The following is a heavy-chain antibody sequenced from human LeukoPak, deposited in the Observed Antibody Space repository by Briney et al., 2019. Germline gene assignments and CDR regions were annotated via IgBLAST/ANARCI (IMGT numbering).Heavy chain of an antibody. Sequence: SGTLSFTCTVSGGSISSSSCLWAWIRQPPGKGLEWIGSIYYSGSAYYNPSLKSRVAISVDTSKNQFSLKLSSVTAADTAVYYCARHGNIVIVPAALGFDYWGQGTLVTVSS. CDR2: IYYSGSA. V-gene: IGHV4-39*01. D-gene: IGHD2-2*01. J-gene: IGHJ4*02. CDR1: GGSISSSSCL. CDR3: ARHGNIVIVPAALGFDY.